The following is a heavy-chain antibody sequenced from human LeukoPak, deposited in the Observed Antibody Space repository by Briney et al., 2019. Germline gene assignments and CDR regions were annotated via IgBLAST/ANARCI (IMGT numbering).Heavy chain of an antibody. CDR2: IYYSGST. V-gene: IGHV4-59*01. D-gene: IGHD3-3*01. Sequence: SETLSLTCTVSGGSISSYYWSWIRQPPGKGLEWIGYIYYSGSTNYNPSLKSRVTISVDTSKNQFSLKLSSVTAADTAVYYCARTPSYDFWSGYTAWYYYYMDVWGKGTTVTVSS. CDR1: GGSISSYY. CDR3: ARTPSYDFWSGYTAWYYYYMDV. J-gene: IGHJ6*03.